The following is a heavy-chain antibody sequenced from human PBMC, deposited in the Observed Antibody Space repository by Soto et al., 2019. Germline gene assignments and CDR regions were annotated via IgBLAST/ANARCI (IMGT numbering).Heavy chain of an antibody. Sequence: QVQLVQSGAEEKKPGASVKVSCKASGYTFTSYAMHWVRQAPGQRLEWMGWINAGNGNTKYSQKFQGRVTITRDTAASTDYMELSSRRSEDTAVYYCARGCQSGGSCYYYYYYGMDVWGQGTTVTVSS. CDR3: ARGCQSGGSCYYYYYYGMDV. CDR1: GYTFTSYA. V-gene: IGHV1-3*05. D-gene: IGHD2-15*01. J-gene: IGHJ6*02. CDR2: INAGNGNT.